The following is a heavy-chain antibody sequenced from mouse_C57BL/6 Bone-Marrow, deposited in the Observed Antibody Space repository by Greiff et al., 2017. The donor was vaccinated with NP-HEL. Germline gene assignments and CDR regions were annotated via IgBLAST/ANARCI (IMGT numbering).Heavy chain of an antibody. J-gene: IGHJ4*01. V-gene: IGHV1-20*01. CDR2: INPYNGDT. CDR3: ARTGVYYSNYGLGDY. Sequence: EVQLQQSGPELVKPGDSVKISCKASGYSFTGYFMNWVMQSHGKSLEWIGRINPYNGDTFYNQKFKGKATLTVDKSSSTAHMELRSLTSEDSAVYYCARTGVYYSNYGLGDYWGQGTSVTVSS. D-gene: IGHD2-5*01. CDR1: GYSFTGYF.